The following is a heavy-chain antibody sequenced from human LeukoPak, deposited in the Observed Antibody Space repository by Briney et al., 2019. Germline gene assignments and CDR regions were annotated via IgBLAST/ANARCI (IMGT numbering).Heavy chain of an antibody. J-gene: IGHJ4*02. Sequence: GESLKISCKSSGYSFTSYWITWVRQMPGKGLEWMGRIDPSDSYTNYSPSFQGHVTISADKSISTAYLQWSSLKASDTAMYYCARLDMVGATDFDYWGQGTLVTVSS. D-gene: IGHD1-26*01. CDR2: IDPSDSYT. CDR3: ARLDMVGATDFDY. CDR1: GYSFTSYW. V-gene: IGHV5-10-1*01.